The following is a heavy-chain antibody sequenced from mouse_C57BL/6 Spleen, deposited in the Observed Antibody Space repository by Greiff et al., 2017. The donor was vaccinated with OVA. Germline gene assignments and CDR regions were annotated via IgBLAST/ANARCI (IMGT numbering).Heavy chain of an antibody. CDR3: ARPYPRGGYYAMDY. J-gene: IGHJ4*01. Sequence: QVQLQQPGAELVKPGASVKLSCKASGYTFTSYWMPWVKQRPGQGLEWIGMIHPNSGSTNYNEKFKSKATLTVDKSSSTAYMQLSSLTSEDSAVYYCARPYPRGGYYAMDYWGQGTSVTVSS. D-gene: IGHD6-5*01. V-gene: IGHV1-64*01. CDR1: GYTFTSYW. CDR2: IHPNSGST.